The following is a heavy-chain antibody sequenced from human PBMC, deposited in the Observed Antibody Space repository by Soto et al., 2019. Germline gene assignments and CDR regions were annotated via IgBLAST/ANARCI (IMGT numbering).Heavy chain of an antibody. CDR1: VGSFSNKTSY. CDR2: VYYSGTT. Sequence: SKPLSLPCSASVGSFSNKTSYWSWILQPPVKRLEWIGYVYYSGTTNYNPSLKSRVTISVDLSKNQFSLRLSSVTTADTALCYCARTTAVPNTLRSRYFFDYWGQGTLVTVSS. V-gene: IGHV4-61*01. CDR3: ARTTAVPNTLRSRYFFDY. J-gene: IGHJ4*02. D-gene: IGHD4-17*01.